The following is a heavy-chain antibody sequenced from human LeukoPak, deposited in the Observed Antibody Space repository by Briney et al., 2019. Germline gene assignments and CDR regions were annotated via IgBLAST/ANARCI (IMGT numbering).Heavy chain of an antibody. D-gene: IGHD3-9*01. Sequence: ASVKVSCKASGYTFTGYYMHWVRQAPGQGLEWMGWISAYNGNTNYAQKLQGRVTMTTDTSTSTAYMELRSLRSDDTAVYYCARDHYDILTGYYPYLFDYWGQGTLVTVSS. CDR1: GYTFTGYY. CDR2: ISAYNGNT. CDR3: ARDHYDILTGYYPYLFDY. J-gene: IGHJ4*02. V-gene: IGHV1-18*04.